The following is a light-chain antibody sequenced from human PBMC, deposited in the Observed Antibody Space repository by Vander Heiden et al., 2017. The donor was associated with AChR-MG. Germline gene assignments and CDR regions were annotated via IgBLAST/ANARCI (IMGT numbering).Light chain of an antibody. V-gene: IGLV7-43*01. Sequence: QTVVTPEPSLTVSPGGTVTLTCASSTGAVTSWYYPNWFQQKPGQPPMVLMYSVNKKHSWTPARFSGSLLGGTAALTLSGAQPEDEAYYYCLLYYGGIWVFGGGTKLTVL. J-gene: IGLJ3*02. CDR3: LLYYGGIWV. CDR2: SVN. CDR1: TGAVTSWYY.